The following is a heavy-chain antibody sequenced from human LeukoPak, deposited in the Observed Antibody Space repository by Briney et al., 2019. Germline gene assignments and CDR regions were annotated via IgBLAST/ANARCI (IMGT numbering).Heavy chain of an antibody. CDR3: ARDYIRIIDY. D-gene: IGHD3-16*01. CDR2: INPNSGGT. Sequence: ASVKVSCKASGYTFTGYYMHWVRQAPGQGLESMGWINPNSGGTNYARKFQGRVTMTRDTSISTAYMELSRLRSDDTAVYYCARDYIRIIDYWGQGTLVTVSS. V-gene: IGHV1-2*02. J-gene: IGHJ4*02. CDR1: GYTFTGYY.